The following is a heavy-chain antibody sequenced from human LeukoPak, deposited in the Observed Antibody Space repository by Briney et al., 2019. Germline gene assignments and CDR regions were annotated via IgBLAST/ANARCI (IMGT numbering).Heavy chain of an antibody. CDR1: GGSISSSSYY. CDR3: ARALRRFLEPKDV. CDR2: IYYSGST. D-gene: IGHD3-3*01. Sequence: PSETLSLTCTVSGGSISSSSYYWGWIRQPPGKGLEWIGSIYYSGSTYYNPSLKSRVTISVDTSKNQFSLKLSSVTAADTAVYYCARALRRFLEPKDVWGKGTTVTVSS. V-gene: IGHV4-39*01. J-gene: IGHJ6*04.